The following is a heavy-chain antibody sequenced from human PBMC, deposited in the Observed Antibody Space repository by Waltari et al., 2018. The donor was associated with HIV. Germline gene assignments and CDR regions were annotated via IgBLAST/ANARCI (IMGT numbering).Heavy chain of an antibody. V-gene: IGHV3-30-3*02. CDR2: ISKDGNRK. Sequence: QVQLVESGGGVVQPGRSLRLSCAVSGFTFRSYVMHWVRQAPGKGLEWVAVISKDGNRKFYADSVKGRFTISRDNSWNTLSLQMNSLRAEDTATYYCAKSDDGAWHYFIAWGQGTLVTVSS. CDR3: AKSDDGAWHYFIA. J-gene: IGHJ5*02. D-gene: IGHD1-26*01. CDR1: GFTFRSYV.